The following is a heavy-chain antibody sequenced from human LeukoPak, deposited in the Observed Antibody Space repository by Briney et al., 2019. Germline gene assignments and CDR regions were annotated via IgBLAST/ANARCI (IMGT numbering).Heavy chain of an antibody. J-gene: IGHJ6*02. CDR2: MNPNSGNT. Sequence: ASVKVSCKASGYTFTSYDINWVRQATGQGLEWMGWMNPNSGNTGYAQKFQGRVTMTRNTSISTAYMELSSLRSEDTAVYYCARSRTIFGVVIIAYYGMDVWGQGTMVTVSS. CDR3: ARSRTIFGVVIIAYYGMDV. D-gene: IGHD3-3*01. V-gene: IGHV1-8*01. CDR1: GYTFTSYD.